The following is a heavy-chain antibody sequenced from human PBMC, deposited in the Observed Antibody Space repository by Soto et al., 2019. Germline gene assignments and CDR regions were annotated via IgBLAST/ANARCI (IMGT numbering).Heavy chain of an antibody. D-gene: IGHD2-2*01. CDR2: ISSYSGNT. CDR1: GSTFSRVG. Sequence: QVELLQSGGEIRKTGASVTVSCKTAGSTFSRVGITWLRQAPGQGVEWMGPISSYSGNTKYAQKFQRRVTITSDKSTNTFYMDLRGLRSDDPATYYCAKTHTREPGRVDPWGQGTLVTVSS. J-gene: IGHJ5*02. CDR3: AKTHTREPGRVDP. V-gene: IGHV1-18*04.